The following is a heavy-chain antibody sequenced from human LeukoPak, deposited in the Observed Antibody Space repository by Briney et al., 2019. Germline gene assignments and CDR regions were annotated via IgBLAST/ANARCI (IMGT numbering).Heavy chain of an antibody. D-gene: IGHD5-18*01. CDR1: GFTFSSYA. J-gene: IGHJ5*02. Sequence: GGSLRLSCAASGFTFSSYAMSWVRQAPGKGLEWVSDISGSGGSTYYADSVKGRFTISRDNSKNTLYLQMNSLRADDTAVYHCAKHSLSYGYRGWFDPWGQGTLVTVSP. CDR3: AKHSLSYGYRGWFDP. V-gene: IGHV3-23*01. CDR2: ISGSGGST.